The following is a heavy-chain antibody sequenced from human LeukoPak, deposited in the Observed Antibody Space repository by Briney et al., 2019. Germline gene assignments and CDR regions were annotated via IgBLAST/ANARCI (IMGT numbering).Heavy chain of an antibody. Sequence: SETLSLTCTVSGGSISSYYWSWIRQPAGNGLEWIGRIYTSGSTNYNPSLKSRVTMSVDTSKNQFSLKLSSVTAADTAVYYCARGWNPYYYDSSGYPPWAFDIWGQGTMVTVSS. CDR3: ARGWNPYYYDSSGYPPWAFDI. CDR1: GGSISSYY. V-gene: IGHV4-4*07. J-gene: IGHJ3*02. D-gene: IGHD3-22*01. CDR2: IYTSGST.